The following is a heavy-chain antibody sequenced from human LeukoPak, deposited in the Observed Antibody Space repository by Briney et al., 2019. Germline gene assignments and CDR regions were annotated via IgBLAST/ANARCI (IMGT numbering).Heavy chain of an antibody. CDR3: ARVGYSNYFYYYYYMDV. J-gene: IGHJ6*03. V-gene: IGHV4-59*12. D-gene: IGHD4-11*01. Sequence: SETLSLTCTVSGGSISNYYWSWIRQPPGKGLEWIGEIYHSGSTNYNPSLKSRVTISVDKSKNQFSLKLSSVTAADTAVYYCARVGYSNYFYYYYYMDVWGKGTTVTVSS. CDR1: GGSISNYY. CDR2: IYHSGST.